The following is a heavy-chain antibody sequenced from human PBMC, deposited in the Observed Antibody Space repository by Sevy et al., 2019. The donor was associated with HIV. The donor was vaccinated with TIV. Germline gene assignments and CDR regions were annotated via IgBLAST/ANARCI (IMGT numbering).Heavy chain of an antibody. CDR3: ARGRGIVDRDDAFDI. CDR2: IIPIFGTA. D-gene: IGHD1-26*01. CDR1: GGTFSSYA. J-gene: IGHJ3*02. Sequence: ASVKVSCKASGGTFSSYAISWVRQAPGQGLEWMGGIIPIFGTANYAQKFQGRVTITADESTSTAYMELSSLRSEDTAVDDCARGRGIVDRDDAFDIWGQGTMVTVSS. V-gene: IGHV1-69*13.